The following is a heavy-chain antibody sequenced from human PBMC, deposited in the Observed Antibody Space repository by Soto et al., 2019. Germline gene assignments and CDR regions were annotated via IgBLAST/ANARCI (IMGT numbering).Heavy chain of an antibody. D-gene: IGHD2-21*01. CDR1: GYKIISYW. V-gene: IGHV5-51*01. CDR2: IYPADSDT. Sequence: PVEPLRSSSKVAGYKIISYWIGLVSKNPGKGLEWMGIIYPADSDTRYSPSFQGQVTISADKSIRTAYLQWSSLKASDTAMYYCARSGIGEYYGMDVWGQGTTVTVSS. J-gene: IGHJ6*02. CDR3: ARSGIGEYYGMDV.